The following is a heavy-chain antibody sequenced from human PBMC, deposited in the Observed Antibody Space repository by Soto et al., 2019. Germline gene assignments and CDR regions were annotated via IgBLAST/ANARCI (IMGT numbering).Heavy chain of an antibody. CDR1: GYSFTSYW. CDR3: ARYSGFGELLSRPIDH. D-gene: IGHD3-10*01. J-gene: IGHJ4*02. Sequence: EVQLVQSGAEVKKPGESLKISCKGSGYSFTSYWIGWVRQMPGKGLEWMGIIYPGDSDTRYSPSFQGQVTISADKSISTAYPRWSSLKASDTAMYYCARYSGFGELLSRPIDHWGQGTLVTVSS. CDR2: IYPGDSDT. V-gene: IGHV5-51*03.